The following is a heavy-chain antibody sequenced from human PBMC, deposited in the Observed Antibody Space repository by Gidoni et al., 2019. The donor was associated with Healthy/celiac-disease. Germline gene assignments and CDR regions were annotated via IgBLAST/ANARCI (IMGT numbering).Heavy chain of an antibody. Sequence: QVQLVESGGGVVQPGRSLRLPCAASGFPFSSYGRHWVRQAPGKGLEWVAVISYDGSNKYYADSVKGRFTISRDNSKNTLYLQMNSLRAEDTAVYYCAKDPGIAVAGIYDYGMDVWGQGTTVTVSS. D-gene: IGHD6-19*01. V-gene: IGHV3-30*18. CDR2: ISYDGSNK. CDR1: GFPFSSYG. J-gene: IGHJ6*02. CDR3: AKDPGIAVAGIYDYGMDV.